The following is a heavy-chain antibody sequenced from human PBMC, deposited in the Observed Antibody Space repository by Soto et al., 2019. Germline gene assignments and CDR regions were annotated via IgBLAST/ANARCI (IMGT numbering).Heavy chain of an antibody. V-gene: IGHV1-18*01. CDR3: ARVAVPAAADDAFDI. J-gene: IGHJ3*02. D-gene: IGHD2-2*01. CDR2: ISAYNGNT. CDR1: GYTFTSYG. Sequence: GASVKVSCKASGYTFTSYGISWARQAPGQGLEWMGWISAYNGNTNYAQKLQGRVTMTTDTPTATAYMELSSLRSEDTAVYYCARVAVPAAADDAFDIWGQGTMVTVSS.